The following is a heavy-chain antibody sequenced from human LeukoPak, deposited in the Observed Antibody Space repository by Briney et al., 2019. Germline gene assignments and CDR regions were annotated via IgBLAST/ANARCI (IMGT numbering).Heavy chain of an antibody. CDR2: IYYSGST. Sequence: SETLSLTCTVSGGSISSYYWSWIRQPPEKGLEWIGYIYYSGSTNYNPSLKSRVTISVDTSKNQFSLKLSSVTAADTAVYYCARGYSGYDWIDYWGQGTLVTVSS. J-gene: IGHJ4*02. V-gene: IGHV4-59*01. D-gene: IGHD5-12*01. CDR1: GGSISSYY. CDR3: ARGYSGYDWIDY.